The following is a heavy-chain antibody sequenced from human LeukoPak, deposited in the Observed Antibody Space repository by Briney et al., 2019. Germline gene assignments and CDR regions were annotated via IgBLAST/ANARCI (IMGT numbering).Heavy chain of an antibody. CDR3: ARDRGPRLVTAMFDY. CDR2: INPNSGGT. CDR1: GYTFGAHY. V-gene: IGHV1-2*02. J-gene: IGHJ4*02. D-gene: IGHD6-19*01. Sequence: ASVKVSCKASGYTFGAHYMHWVRQAPGQGLEWMGWINPNSGGTSYAQKFQGRATMTRDTSISTAYMELSRLRSDDTAVYYCARDRGPRLVTAMFDYWGQGTLVTVSS.